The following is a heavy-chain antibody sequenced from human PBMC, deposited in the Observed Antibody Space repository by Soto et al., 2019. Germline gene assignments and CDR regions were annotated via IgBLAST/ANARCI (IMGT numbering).Heavy chain of an antibody. CDR2: IYPGDADA. J-gene: IGHJ4*02. V-gene: IGHV5-51*01. Sequence: EVQLVQSGAELKKPGESLTISCKGSGYSFTTYWIGWVRQMPGKGLEWVGLIYPGDADAKYSPTSQGQVTISVDKSISTAYLQWSSLKASDSAMYYCARGEGFRRVEKWGQGTLVIVSS. CDR3: ARGEGFRRVEK. CDR1: GYSFTTYW. D-gene: IGHD3-10*01.